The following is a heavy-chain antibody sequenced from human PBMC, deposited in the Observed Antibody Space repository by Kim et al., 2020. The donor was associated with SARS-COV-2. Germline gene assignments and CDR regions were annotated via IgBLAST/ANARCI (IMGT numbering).Heavy chain of an antibody. CDR2: VNHSGAT. CDR3: ARGRAGVVPSPILGLGPYYDYYALDV. J-gene: IGHJ6*02. V-gene: IGHV4-34*01. D-gene: IGHD3-3*01. Sequence: SETLSLTCAVYVGSFSGYHWTWIRQSPGKGLEWIGEVNHSGATNYNPSLKSRVAISVDTSKNQFSLKVKSVTAADTAISFCARGRAGVVPSPILGLGPYYDYYALDVWGQGTTVSVSS. CDR1: VGSFSGYH.